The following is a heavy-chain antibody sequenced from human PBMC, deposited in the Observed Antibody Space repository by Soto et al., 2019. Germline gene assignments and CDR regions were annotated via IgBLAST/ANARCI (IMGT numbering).Heavy chain of an antibody. CDR3: ARELAKITLDAFDI. V-gene: IGHV1-46*01. J-gene: IGHJ3*02. Sequence: ASVKVSCKASGYAFTNYHLHWLRQAPGKGPEWMGIIKPGGGNTGYAQQFRGRLTMTRDTSTSTVYMEMNSLRSDDTAVYYCARELAKITLDAFDIWGQGTMVTVSS. CDR1: GYAFTNYH. D-gene: IGHD1-20*01. CDR2: IKPGGGNT.